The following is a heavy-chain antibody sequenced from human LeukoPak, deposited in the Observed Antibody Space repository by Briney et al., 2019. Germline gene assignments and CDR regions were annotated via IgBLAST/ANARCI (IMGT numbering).Heavy chain of an antibody. CDR1: GFTFSSYG. CDR3: YGANVQH. J-gene: IGHJ1*01. D-gene: IGHD4-17*01. CDR2: TNTDGSTT. V-gene: IGHV3-74*01. Sequence: SGGSLRLSCAASGFTFSSYGMVWVRQAPGQGLVWVSATNTDGSTTTYADSVKGRFTIARDNARNTVYLQMNSLRVEDTAVYYCYGANVQHWGPGKLVTVHS.